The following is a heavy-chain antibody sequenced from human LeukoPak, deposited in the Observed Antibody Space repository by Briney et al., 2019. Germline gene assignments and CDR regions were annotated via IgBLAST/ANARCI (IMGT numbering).Heavy chain of an antibody. D-gene: IGHD2-2*01. CDR2: ITSSSSYK. CDR1: GFTFSNFG. V-gene: IGHV3-21*01. CDR3: SREHALGDF. Sequence: PGGSLRLSCAASGFTFSNFGMGWVRQAPGKGLEWVSSITSSSSYKYYADSVKGRFTISRDNAKNSLYLQMNSLRAEDTAVYYCSREHALGDFWGQGSLVTVSS. J-gene: IGHJ4*02.